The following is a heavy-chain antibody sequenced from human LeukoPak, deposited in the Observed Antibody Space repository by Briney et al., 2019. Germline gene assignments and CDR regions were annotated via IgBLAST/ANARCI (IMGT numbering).Heavy chain of an antibody. CDR3: ATESNPRSGGDAFDI. V-gene: IGHV1/OR15-1*02. J-gene: IGHJ3*02. D-gene: IGHD3-16*01. Sequence: GASVKVSCKASGYIFTDYYMHWVRQAPGQELGWMGRINPNSGGTNYAQKFQGRVTMTRDTSISTAYTELSSLRSEDTAVYYCATESNPRSGGDAFDIWGQGTMVTVSS. CDR1: GYIFTDYY. CDR2: INPNSGGT.